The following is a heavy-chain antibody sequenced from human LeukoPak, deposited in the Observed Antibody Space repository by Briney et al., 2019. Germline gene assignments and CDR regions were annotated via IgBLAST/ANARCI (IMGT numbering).Heavy chain of an antibody. D-gene: IGHD1-26*01. CDR3: AKVRTLGYYYYMDV. CDR1: GFTFSSYG. J-gene: IGHJ6*03. CDR2: IRYDGSNK. Sequence: PGGSLRLSCAASGFTFSSYGMHWVRQAPGKGLEWVAFIRYDGSNKYYADSVKGRFTISRDNSKNTLYLQMNSLRAEDTAVYYCAKVRTLGYYYYMDVWGKGTTVTVSS. V-gene: IGHV3-30*02.